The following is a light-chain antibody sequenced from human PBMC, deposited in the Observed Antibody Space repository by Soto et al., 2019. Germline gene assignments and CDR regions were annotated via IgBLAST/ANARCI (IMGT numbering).Light chain of an antibody. V-gene: IGKV2-30*01. J-gene: IGKJ2*01. CDR3: MQSIDWPPYT. Sequence: DVVLTQSPLSLPVTLGQPASISCRSSQSLQYSDGNTYLNWFQQRPGQSPRRLIYKVSNRGSGVPERFSGSGSGTDFTLRISRVEAEDVGVYYCMQSIDWPPYTFGQGTKLEIK. CDR1: QSLQYSDGNTY. CDR2: KVS.